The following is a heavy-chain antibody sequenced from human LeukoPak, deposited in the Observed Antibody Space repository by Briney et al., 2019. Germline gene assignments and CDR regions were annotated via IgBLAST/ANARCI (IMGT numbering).Heavy chain of an antibody. V-gene: IGHV1-69*13. CDR1: GGTFSSYA. D-gene: IGHD3-10*01. CDR2: IIPIFGTA. J-gene: IGHJ6*02. CDR3: AREGTRYYYGSGSYYRDYYYYGMDV. Sequence: ASVKVSCKASGGTFSSYAISWGRQAPGQGLEVMGGIIPIFGTANYAQKFQVRVTITADESTSTNYMGLSSLGSGDTAVYYCAREGTRYYYGSGSYYRDYYYYGMDVWGQGTTVTVSS.